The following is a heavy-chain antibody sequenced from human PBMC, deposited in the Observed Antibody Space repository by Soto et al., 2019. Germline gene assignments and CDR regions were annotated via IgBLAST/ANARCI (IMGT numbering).Heavy chain of an antibody. Sequence: QVQLQESGPGLVKPSQTLSLTCTVSGVSISSGGYSWTWIRQFPGKGLAWIGYIYHSGSTQYNPSVRRRVTMSVDTSKNQFSLNMTYVTAAATAMYFCARYKYSSAAWGQGTLVIVSS. D-gene: IGHD6-25*01. V-gene: IGHV4-31*03. CDR2: IYHSGST. J-gene: IGHJ5*02. CDR3: ARYKYSSAA. CDR1: GVSISSGGYS.